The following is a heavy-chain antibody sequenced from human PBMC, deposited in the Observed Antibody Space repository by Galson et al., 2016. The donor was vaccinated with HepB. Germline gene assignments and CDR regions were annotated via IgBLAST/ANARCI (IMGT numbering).Heavy chain of an antibody. CDR3: ARDRLLSSDWPPAGDFDF. J-gene: IGHJ4*01. D-gene: IGHD6-19*01. CDR2: IYHSGST. Sequence: SETLSLTCAVSGGSIEARNWWSWVRQSPGKGLEWLGDIYHSGSTNYNPSLKSRVTISVDKSKNEFSLKLTSVTAADTAMYLCARDRLLSSDWPPAGDFDFRGLGTLVTVSS. V-gene: IGHV4-4*02. CDR1: GGSIEARNW.